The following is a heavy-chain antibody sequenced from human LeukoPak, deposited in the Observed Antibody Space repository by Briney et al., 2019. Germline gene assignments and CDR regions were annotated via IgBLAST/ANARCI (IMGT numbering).Heavy chain of an antibody. J-gene: IGHJ6*04. Sequence: GGSLRLSCAASGFTFSSYWMSWVRQAPGKGLEWVANIKQDGSEKYYVDSVKGRFTISRDNAKNSLYLQMNSLRAEDTAVYYCARDRHGSGSYLYYYYYGMDVWGKGTTVTVSS. CDR2: IKQDGSEK. CDR1: GFTFSSYW. CDR3: ARDRHGSGSYLYYYYYGMDV. D-gene: IGHD3-10*01. V-gene: IGHV3-7*03.